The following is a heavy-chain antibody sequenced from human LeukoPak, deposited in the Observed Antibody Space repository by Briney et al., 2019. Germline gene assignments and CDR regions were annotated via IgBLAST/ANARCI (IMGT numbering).Heavy chain of an antibody. V-gene: IGHV3-7*01. D-gene: IGHD2-2*01. CDR3: ARGGSSTILNYFDY. J-gene: IGHJ4*02. CDR1: GFTFRSSW. CDR2: IKQDGGER. Sequence: GGSLRLSCAATGFTFRSSWMSWVRQAPGKGLEWVANIKQDGGERYYVDSVKGRFTISRDNAKNSLYLQMNSLRAEDTAVYYCARGGSSTILNYFDYWGQGTLVTVSS.